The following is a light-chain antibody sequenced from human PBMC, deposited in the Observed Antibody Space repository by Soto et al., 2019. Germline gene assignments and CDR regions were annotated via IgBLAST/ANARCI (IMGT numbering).Light chain of an antibody. CDR3: HQRRDWPRT. J-gene: IGKJ1*01. CDR1: QSVSTY. V-gene: IGKV3-11*01. Sequence: EIVLTQSPATLSLSPGERATLSCRASQSVSTYLVWYQQKPGQAPRLLIHDVSNRATGVPARFSGSGSGTDVTLTISGLEPEDIAVYYCHQRRDWPRTFGQGTKVEIK. CDR2: DVS.